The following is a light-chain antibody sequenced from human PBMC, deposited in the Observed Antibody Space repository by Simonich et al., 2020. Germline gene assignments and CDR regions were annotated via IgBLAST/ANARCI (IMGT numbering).Light chain of an antibody. CDR1: QSVSSSS. V-gene: IGKV3D-20*01. CDR3: QQYCSSPWT. CDR2: DAS. J-gene: IGKJ1*01. Sequence: EIVLTQSPGTLSLSPGERATLSCRASQSVSSSSFAWYQQKPGLAPRLLIYDASSRATGIPDRFSGSGSGTDFTLTISRLEPEDFAVYYCQQYCSSPWTFGQGTKVEIK.